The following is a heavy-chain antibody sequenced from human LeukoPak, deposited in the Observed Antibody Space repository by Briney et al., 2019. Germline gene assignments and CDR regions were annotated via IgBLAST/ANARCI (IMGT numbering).Heavy chain of an antibody. CDR1: GFTFSSYS. V-gene: IGHV3-21*01. Sequence: GGSLRLSCSASGFTFSSYSMNWVRQAPGKGLEWVSSISGSSYYIYYADSVKGRFTISRDNAKNSLYLQMNSLRAEDTAVYYCAREGYSSSWYWEDYWGQGTLVTVSS. CDR3: AREGYSSSWYWEDY. CDR2: ISGSSYYI. J-gene: IGHJ4*02. D-gene: IGHD6-13*01.